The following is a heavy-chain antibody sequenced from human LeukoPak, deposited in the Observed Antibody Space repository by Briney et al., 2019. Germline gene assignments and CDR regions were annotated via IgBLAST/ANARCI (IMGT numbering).Heavy chain of an antibody. CDR2: IHYDGTYK. J-gene: IGHJ4*02. Sequence: GGSLRLSCAASRFTFSTYGMHWVRQAPGKGLEWVKYIHYDGTYKHYAESVKGRFTISRDNSRNTLYLQMNSLRAEDTAVYYSARELGVYQLLKNFDYWGQGTLVIVSS. D-gene: IGHD2-2*01. CDR1: RFTFSTYG. CDR3: ARELGVYQLLKNFDY. V-gene: IGHV3-30*02.